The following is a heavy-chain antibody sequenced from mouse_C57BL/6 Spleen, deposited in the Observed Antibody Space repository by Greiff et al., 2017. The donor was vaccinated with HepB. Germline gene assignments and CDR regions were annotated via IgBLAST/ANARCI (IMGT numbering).Heavy chain of an antibody. Sequence: QVQLQQSGPELVKPGASVKLSCKASGYTFTSYDINWVKQRPGQGLEWIGWIYPRDGSTKYNEKFKGKATLTVDTSSSTAYMELHSLTSEDSAVYFCARRGYGNYEGYFDYWGQGTTLTVSA. V-gene: IGHV1-85*01. CDR1: GYTFTSYD. CDR2: IYPRDGST. CDR3: ARRGYGNYEGYFDY. D-gene: IGHD2-1*01. J-gene: IGHJ2*01.